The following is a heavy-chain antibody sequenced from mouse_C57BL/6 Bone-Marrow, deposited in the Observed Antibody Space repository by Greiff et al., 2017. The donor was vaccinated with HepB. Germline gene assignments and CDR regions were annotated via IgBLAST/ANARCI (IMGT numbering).Heavy chain of an antibody. J-gene: IGHJ4*01. CDR2: ISSGSSTI. V-gene: IGHV5-17*01. CDR1: GFTFSDYG. CDR3: ARVGTDGYLYYYAMDY. Sequence: VQLVESGGGLVKPGGSLKLSCAASGFTFSDYGMHWVRQAPEKGLEWVAYISSGSSTIYYADTVKGRFTISRDNANNTLFLQMTSLRSEDTAMYYCARVGTDGYLYYYAMDYWGQGTSVTVSS. D-gene: IGHD2-3*01.